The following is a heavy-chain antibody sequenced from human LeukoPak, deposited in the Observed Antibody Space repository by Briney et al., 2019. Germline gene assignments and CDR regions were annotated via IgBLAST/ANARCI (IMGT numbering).Heavy chain of an antibody. J-gene: IGHJ4*02. D-gene: IGHD6-25*01. V-gene: IGHV3-30*04. CDR3: AKDLGPAAGLSPID. Sequence: GGSLRLSCAASGFTFRSYTMHWVRQAPGKGLEWVAVILYDGRTTNYAESVRGRFTISRDTSENTLYLQMNSLRAEDTAVYYCAKDLGPAAGLSPIDWGQGTLVTISS. CDR2: ILYDGRTT. CDR1: GFTFRSYT.